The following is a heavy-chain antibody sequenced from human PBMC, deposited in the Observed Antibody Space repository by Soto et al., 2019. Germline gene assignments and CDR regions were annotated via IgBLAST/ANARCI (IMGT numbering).Heavy chain of an antibody. J-gene: IGHJ4*02. Sequence: SETLSLTCAVSGASIGTNNWWSWVRQPPGKGLEWIGEVYHSGTTNCNPSLKSRVTISIDKSKNQLSLTLTSMTAADTALYYCAVPGRGDFDYWSQGTLVTVSS. V-gene: IGHV4-4*02. CDR2: VYHSGTT. D-gene: IGHD5-12*01. CDR1: GASIGTNNW. CDR3: AVPGRGDFDY.